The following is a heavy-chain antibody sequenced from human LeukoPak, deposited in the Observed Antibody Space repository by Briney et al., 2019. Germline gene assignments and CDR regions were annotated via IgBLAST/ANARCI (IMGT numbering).Heavy chain of an antibody. J-gene: IGHJ4*02. D-gene: IGHD1-20*01. CDR1: GFTVSSNY. V-gene: IGHV3-23*01. Sequence: GGSLRLSCAASGFTVSSNYMSWVRQAPGKGLEWVSVISGSGVRTYYADSVKGRFTISRDNAKNSLYLQMNSLRAEDTAVYYCARAGYNWDDYWGQGTLITVSS. CDR3: ARAGYNWDDY. CDR2: ISGSGVRT.